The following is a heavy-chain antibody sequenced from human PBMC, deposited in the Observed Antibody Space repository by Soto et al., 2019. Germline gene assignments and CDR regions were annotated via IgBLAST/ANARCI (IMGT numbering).Heavy chain of an antibody. J-gene: IGHJ4*02. CDR2: ITFRGDNT. Sequence: EVQLLESGGGLVPPGGSLRLSCAASGFTFSSYAMSWVRQAPGKGLEWLAGITFRGDNTYYADSVKGRFTLSRDNSRNRLDLQMNSLKGDDTALYYCAKLGTMGVFDNWGQGTLLTVSS. V-gene: IGHV3-23*01. D-gene: IGHD1-26*01. CDR3: AKLGTMGVFDN. CDR1: GFTFSSYA.